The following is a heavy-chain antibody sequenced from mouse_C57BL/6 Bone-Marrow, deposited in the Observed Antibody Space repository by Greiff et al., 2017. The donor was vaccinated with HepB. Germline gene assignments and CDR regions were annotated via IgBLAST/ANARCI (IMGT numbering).Heavy chain of an antibody. CDR2: FYPGSGSI. Sequence: QVQLQQSGAELVKPGASVKLSCKASGYTFTEYTIHWVKQSSGQGLEWIGWFYPGSGSIKYNEKFKDKATLTADKSSSTVYMELSRLTSEDSAVYCCAMDYGPLRRFAYWGQGTLVTVSS. D-gene: IGHD1-1*02. V-gene: IGHV1-62-2*01. CDR1: GYTFTEYT. J-gene: IGHJ3*01. CDR3: AMDYGPLRRFAY.